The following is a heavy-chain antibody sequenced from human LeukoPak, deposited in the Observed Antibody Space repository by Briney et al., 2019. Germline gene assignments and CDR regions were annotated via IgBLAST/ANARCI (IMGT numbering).Heavy chain of an antibody. CDR1: GFTFSSYE. CDR2: ISSSGSTI. V-gene: IGHV3-48*03. Sequence: GGSLRLSCAASGFTFSSYEMNWVRQAPGKGLEWVSYISSSGSTIYYADSVKGRFTISRDNAKNSLYLQMNSLRAEDTAVYYCARDLTGSGYCDFWGQGTLVTVSS. J-gene: IGHJ4*02. D-gene: IGHD3-10*01. CDR3: ARDLTGSGYCDF.